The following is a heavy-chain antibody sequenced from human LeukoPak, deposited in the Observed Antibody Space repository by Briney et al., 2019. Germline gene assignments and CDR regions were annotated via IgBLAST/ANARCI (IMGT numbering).Heavy chain of an antibody. D-gene: IGHD2-2*01. Sequence: PGGSLRLSCAASGILVSNNYMSWVRQAPGEGLEWVSVLYSDRTTYYADSVKGRFTISRDNSKNTLYLVMNSLRADDTAVYYCARTLVRSGVYDAFDIWGQGTLVTVS. CDR2: LYSDRTT. V-gene: IGHV3-53*01. CDR1: GILVSNNY. CDR3: ARTLVRSGVYDAFDI. J-gene: IGHJ3*02.